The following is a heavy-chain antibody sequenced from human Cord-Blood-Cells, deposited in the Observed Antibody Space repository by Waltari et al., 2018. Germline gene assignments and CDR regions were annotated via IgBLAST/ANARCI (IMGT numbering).Heavy chain of an antibody. J-gene: IGHJ3*02. V-gene: IGHV4-34*01. D-gene: IGHD6-6*01. Sequence: QVQLQQWGPGLLKPSETLSLTCAVYGGSFSGYYWSWIRQPPGKGLEWIGEINHSGSTNYNPSLKSRVTISVDTSKNQFSLKLSSVTAADTAVYYCARGGGAARDDAFDIWGQGTMVTVSS. CDR2: INHSGST. CDR1: GGSFSGYY. CDR3: ARGGGAARDDAFDI.